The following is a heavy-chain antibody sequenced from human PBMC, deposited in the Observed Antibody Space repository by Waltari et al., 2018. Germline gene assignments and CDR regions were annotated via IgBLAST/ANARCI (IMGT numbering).Heavy chain of an antibody. CDR1: GGTFSSYA. CDR2: IIPIFGTA. J-gene: IGHJ6*02. D-gene: IGHD3-16*01. Sequence: QVQLVQSGAEVKKPGSSVKVSCKVSGGTFSSYAISWVRQAPGQGLEWMGGIIPIFGTANYAQKFQGRVTITADESTSTAYMELSSLRSEDTAVYYCARDRWGPPYYYYGMDVWGQGTTVTVSS. CDR3: ARDRWGPPYYYYGMDV. V-gene: IGHV1-69*01.